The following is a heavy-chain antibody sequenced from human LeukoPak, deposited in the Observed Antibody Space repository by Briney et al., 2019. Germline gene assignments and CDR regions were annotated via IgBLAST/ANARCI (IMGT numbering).Heavy chain of an antibody. CDR3: ASLRKGYYGSGSYYHYGMDV. Sequence: ASVTVSCTASGYTFTIYGISWVRQAPGQGLEWMGWISAYNGNTNYAQKLQGRVTMTTDTSTSTAYMELRSLRSDDTAVYYCASLRKGYYGSGSYYHYGMDVWGQGTTVTVSS. CDR2: ISAYNGNT. D-gene: IGHD3-10*01. J-gene: IGHJ6*02. CDR1: GYTFTIYG. V-gene: IGHV1-18*01.